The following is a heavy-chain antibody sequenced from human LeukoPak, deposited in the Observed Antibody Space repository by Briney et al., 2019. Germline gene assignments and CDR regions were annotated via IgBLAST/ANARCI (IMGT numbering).Heavy chain of an antibody. D-gene: IGHD6-19*01. CDR2: IYYSGST. J-gene: IGHJ3*02. CDR3: ARDGAATVSGYAFDI. V-gene: IGHV4-30-4*01. CDR1: GGSISSGDYY. Sequence: PSETLSLTCTVSGGSISSGDYYWSWIRQPPGKGLEWIGYIYYSGSTYYNPSLKSRVTISVDTSKNQFSLKLNSVTAADTAVYYCARDGAATVSGYAFDIWGQGTMVTVSS.